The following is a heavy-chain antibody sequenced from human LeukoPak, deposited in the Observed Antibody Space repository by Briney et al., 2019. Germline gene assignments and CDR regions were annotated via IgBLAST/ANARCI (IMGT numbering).Heavy chain of an antibody. CDR3: ARGLSGYASSLGY. D-gene: IGHD6-6*01. CDR1: GFTFSSYW. V-gene: IGHV3-7*01. J-gene: IGHJ4*02. Sequence: GGSLRLSCAASGFTFSSYWMSWVRQAPGKGLEWVANIKQDGSEKYYVDSVKGRFTISRDNAKNTLYLQTNSLRAEDTAVYYCARGLSGYASSLGYWGQGTLVAVSA. CDR2: IKQDGSEK.